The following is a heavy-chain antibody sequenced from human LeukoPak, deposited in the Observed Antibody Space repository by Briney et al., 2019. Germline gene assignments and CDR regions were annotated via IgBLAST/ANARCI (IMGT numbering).Heavy chain of an antibody. D-gene: IGHD3-10*01. CDR3: ALGGGSWYFDL. J-gene: IGHJ2*01. CDR1: GGSISSYY. V-gene: IGHV4-59*01. Sequence: SETLSLTCTVSGGSISSYYWSWIRQPPGKGLEWIGYIYYSGSTNYNPSLKSRVTISVDASKNQFSLKLSSVTAADTAVYYCALGGGSWYFDLWGRGTLVTVSS. CDR2: IYYSGST.